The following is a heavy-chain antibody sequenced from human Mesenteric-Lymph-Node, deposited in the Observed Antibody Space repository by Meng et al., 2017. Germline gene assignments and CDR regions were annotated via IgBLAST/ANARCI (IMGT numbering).Heavy chain of an antibody. Sequence: GSLRLSCVASRFSFRDYSMSWVRPVPGEGLEWVSVLHSGESTYHADSVKGRFTMSRDNSKNTVSIQMNRLRAEDTAVYYCARGFTVTTFVGYYYYGMDVWGQGTTVTVSS. V-gene: IGHV3-66*02. CDR3: ARGFTVTTFVGYYYYGMDV. J-gene: IGHJ6*02. CDR1: RFSFRDYS. CDR2: LHSGEST. D-gene: IGHD4-17*01.